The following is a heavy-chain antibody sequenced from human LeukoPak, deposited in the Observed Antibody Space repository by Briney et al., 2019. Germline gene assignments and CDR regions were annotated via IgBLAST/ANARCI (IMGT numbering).Heavy chain of an antibody. V-gene: IGHV3-9*03. CDR2: INWNSGSI. J-gene: IGHJ4*02. D-gene: IGHD6-13*01. CDR1: GFTFDDYA. CDR3: AKDRYSSSQGNFDY. Sequence: GGSLRLSCAASGFTFDDYAMHWVRQAPGRGLEWVSGINWNSGSIAYADSVKGRFTISRDNAKNSLYLQMNSLRVEDMAFYYCAKDRYSSSQGNFDYGGQGTLVTVSS.